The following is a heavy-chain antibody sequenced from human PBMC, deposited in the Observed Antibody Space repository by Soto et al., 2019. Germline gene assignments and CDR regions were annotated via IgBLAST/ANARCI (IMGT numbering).Heavy chain of an antibody. J-gene: IGHJ4*02. CDR3: ARWVEVSLDYFDS. Sequence: SETLSLTCTVSGAYMRNDYYYWSWVRQNPGKDLEWIGHMHHSGRTHYNPSLKSRVAISVDTSKNQYSLYLNSVTAADTAVYYCARWVEVSLDYFDSWGQGTPVTVSS. CDR2: MHHSGRT. V-gene: IGHV4-31*03. D-gene: IGHD2-15*01. CDR1: GAYMRNDYYY.